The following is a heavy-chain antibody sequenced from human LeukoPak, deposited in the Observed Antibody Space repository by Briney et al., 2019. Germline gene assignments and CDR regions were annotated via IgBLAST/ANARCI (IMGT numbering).Heavy chain of an antibody. CDR3: ARGLIAAAGRDYGMDV. Sequence: ASEKVSCMASGGTFSSYAISWVRQAPGQGLEWMGRIIPILGIANYAQKFQGRVTITADKSTSTAYMELSSLRSEDTAVYYCARGLIAAAGRDYGMDVWGQGTTVTVSS. D-gene: IGHD6-13*01. V-gene: IGHV1-69*04. CDR2: IIPILGIA. CDR1: GGTFSSYA. J-gene: IGHJ6*02.